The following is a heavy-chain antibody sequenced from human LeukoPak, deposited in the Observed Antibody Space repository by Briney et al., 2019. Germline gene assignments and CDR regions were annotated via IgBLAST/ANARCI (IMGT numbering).Heavy chain of an antibody. D-gene: IGHD4-17*01. CDR2: INPNSGGT. Sequence: ASVKVSCKASGYTFTGYYMHWVRQAPGQGLEWMGWINPNSGGTNYAQKFQGRVTMTRDTSISTAYMELSRLRSDDTAVYYCARAAYDYGDSLDYWAREPWSPSPQ. V-gene: IGHV1-2*02. CDR3: ARAAYDYGDSLDY. J-gene: IGHJ4*02. CDR1: GYTFTGYY.